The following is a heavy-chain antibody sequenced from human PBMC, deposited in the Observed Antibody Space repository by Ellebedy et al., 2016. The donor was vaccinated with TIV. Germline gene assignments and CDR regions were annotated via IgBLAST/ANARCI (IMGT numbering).Heavy chain of an antibody. CDR2: ISHSGNI. J-gene: IGHJ5*02. D-gene: IGHD2-8*02. CDR1: GDSTSISTTNY. Sequence: SETLSLTXSVSGDSTSISTTNYWGWIRQPPGKGLEWIGMISHSGNIYYNPSLKTRVTISVDRSKNQFSLKVRSVTPADTAVYYCARGRRHFDTGAYYLDIWGQGTLVTVSS. V-gene: IGHV4-39*07. CDR3: ARGRRHFDTGAYYLDI.